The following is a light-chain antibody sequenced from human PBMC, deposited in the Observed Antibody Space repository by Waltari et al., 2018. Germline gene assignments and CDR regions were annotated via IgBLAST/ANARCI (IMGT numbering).Light chain of an antibody. CDR3: QQYYSTPPT. V-gene: IGKV4-1*01. J-gene: IGKJ1*01. CDR2: WAS. Sequence: DIVMTQSPASLAVSLGERATINRKSNQSVLYSSNNKNYLAWYQQKPGQPPKLLIYWASTRESGVPDRFSGSGSGTDFTLTISSLQAEDVAVYYCQQYYSTPPTFGQGTKVEIK. CDR1: QSVLYSSNNKNY.